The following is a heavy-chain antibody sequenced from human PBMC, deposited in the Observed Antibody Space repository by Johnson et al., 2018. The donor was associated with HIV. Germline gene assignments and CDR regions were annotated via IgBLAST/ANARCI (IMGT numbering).Heavy chain of an antibody. CDR1: GFTFTDYY. V-gene: IGHV3-33*08. CDR3: TTGLTIFRVVILDAFDI. D-gene: IGHD3-3*01. Sequence: QVQVVESGGGVVRPGRSLRLSCAASGFTFTDYYMNWVRQAPGKGLEWVAVIWYDGSNKYYADSVKGRFTISRDDSKNTLYLQMNSLKTEDTAVYYCTTGLTIFRVVILDAFDIWGQGTMVTVSS. CDR2: IWYDGSNK. J-gene: IGHJ3*02.